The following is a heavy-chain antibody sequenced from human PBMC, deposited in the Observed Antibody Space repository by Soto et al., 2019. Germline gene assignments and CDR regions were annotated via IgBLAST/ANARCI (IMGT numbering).Heavy chain of an antibody. Sequence: QITLNESGPTVVKPTETLTLTCTFSGFSLTTSGVGVGWVRQSPGKAPEWLAFIYWDDDKRYSTSLKSRLTLTKDTSKNQVVLTMANVDPADTATYYCAHRVLRAVFGLVTTPAIYFDLWVQGTPVVVSS. J-gene: IGHJ4*02. CDR2: IYWDDDK. CDR1: GFSLTTSGVG. CDR3: AHRVLRAVFGLVTTPAIYFDL. D-gene: IGHD3-3*01. V-gene: IGHV2-5*02.